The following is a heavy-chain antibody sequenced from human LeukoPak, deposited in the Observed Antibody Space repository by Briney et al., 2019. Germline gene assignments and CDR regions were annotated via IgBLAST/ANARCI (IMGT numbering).Heavy chain of an antibody. Sequence: SETLSLTYAVYGGSCDDYYSSWIRQPPGKGLEWIGEIHPHGMFYYNSSLMSRVTISIDTSKTQFSLRLTSVTATDTAFYYCARGRDRSKAGDHWGQGSLVTVSS. CDR1: GGSCDDYY. V-gene: IGHV4-34*01. J-gene: IGHJ4*02. CDR2: IHPHGMF. CDR3: ARGRDRSKAGDH. D-gene: IGHD5-24*01.